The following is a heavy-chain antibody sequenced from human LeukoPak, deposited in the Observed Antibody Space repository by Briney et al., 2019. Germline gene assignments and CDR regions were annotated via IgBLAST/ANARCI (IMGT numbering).Heavy chain of an antibody. CDR2: INPYSGDT. D-gene: IGHD2-21*02. CDR1: GYTFTGYY. Sequence: ASVKVSCKASGYTFTGYYLHWVRQAPGQGLEWMGWINPYSGDTNYAQRFHGRVTMTGDTSISTAYMELTSLRSDDTAVYYCARAVYCGGYCFSQYYYGMDVWGQGTTVTVSS. V-gene: IGHV1-2*02. J-gene: IGHJ6*02. CDR3: ARAVYCGGYCFSQYYYGMDV.